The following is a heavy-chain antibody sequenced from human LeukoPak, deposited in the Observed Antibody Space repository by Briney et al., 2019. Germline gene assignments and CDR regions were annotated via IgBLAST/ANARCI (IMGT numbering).Heavy chain of an antibody. CDR3: ARSMGRPKAYCGGDCYLNFDY. V-gene: IGHV4-59*08. Sequence: SETLSLTCTVSGGTISRYYWSWIRQSPGKGLEWIGYIYSSGSTNSNPSLKSRVSISVDTSRNQFSLKLSSVTAADTAVYYCARSMGRPKAYCGGDCYLNFDYWGQGTLVTVSS. CDR1: GGTISRYY. J-gene: IGHJ4*02. CDR2: IYSSGST. D-gene: IGHD2-21*02.